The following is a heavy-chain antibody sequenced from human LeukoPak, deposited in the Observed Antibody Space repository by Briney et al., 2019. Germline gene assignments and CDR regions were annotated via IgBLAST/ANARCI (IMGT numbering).Heavy chain of an antibody. J-gene: IGHJ5*01. Sequence: SETLSLTCTVTGDSISTSNYYWVGIRQPPGKGLEWIGNAYYTGRTYYNPSLKSRVTISLDTSKNQFSLNLSSVTAADTAGYFCARGPGSSRLYSVLFDSWGQGNLGTVSS. V-gene: IGHV4-39*07. D-gene: IGHD6-13*01. CDR1: GDSISTSNYY. CDR2: AYYTGRT. CDR3: ARGPGSSRLYSVLFDS.